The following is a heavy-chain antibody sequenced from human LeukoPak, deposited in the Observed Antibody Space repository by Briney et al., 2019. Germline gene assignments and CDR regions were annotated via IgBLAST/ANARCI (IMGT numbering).Heavy chain of an antibody. Sequence: GGSLRLSCAASGFTFSSYGMHWVRQAPGKGLEWVAVISYDGSNKYYADSVKGRFTISRDNSKNTLYLQMNSLRAEDTAVYYCAKCGIAAHYYYGMDVWGQGTTVTVSS. J-gene: IGHJ6*02. CDR2: ISYDGSNK. V-gene: IGHV3-30*18. CDR1: GFTFSSYG. CDR3: AKCGIAAHYYYGMDV. D-gene: IGHD6-6*01.